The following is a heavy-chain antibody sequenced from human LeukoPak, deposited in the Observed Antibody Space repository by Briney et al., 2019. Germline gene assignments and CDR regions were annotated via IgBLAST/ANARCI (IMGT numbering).Heavy chain of an antibody. Sequence: PSETLSLTCTVSGGSISSSSYYWGWIRQPPGKGLEWIGSIYYSGSTYYNPSLMGRVTISVDTSRNQFSLKLSSVTAADTAVYYCTRHAYRGNSVARYYFDYWGRGALVTVSS. D-gene: IGHD4-23*01. J-gene: IGHJ4*02. V-gene: IGHV4-39*01. CDR2: IYYSGST. CDR3: TRHAYRGNSVARYYFDY. CDR1: GGSISSSSYY.